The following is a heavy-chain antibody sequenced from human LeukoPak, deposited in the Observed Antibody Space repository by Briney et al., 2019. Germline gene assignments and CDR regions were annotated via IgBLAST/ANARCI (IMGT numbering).Heavy chain of an antibody. J-gene: IGHJ4*02. V-gene: IGHV4-34*01. Sequence: SETLSLTCAVYGGSFSGYYWSWIRQPPGKGLEWIGEINHSGSTNYNPSLKSRVTISVDTSKNQFSLKLSSVTAADTAVYYCARRGDAGYSSSWYIYWGQGTLVTVSS. CDR1: GGSFSGYY. CDR2: INHSGST. CDR3: ARRGDAGYSSSWYIY. D-gene: IGHD6-13*01.